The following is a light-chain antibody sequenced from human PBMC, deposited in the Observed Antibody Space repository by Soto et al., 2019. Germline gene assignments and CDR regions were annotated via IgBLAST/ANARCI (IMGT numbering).Light chain of an antibody. CDR1: QSVSSY. J-gene: IGKJ5*01. CDR2: DAS. V-gene: IGKV3-11*01. Sequence: EIVLTQSPATLSLSPGERATLSCRASQSVSSYLAWYQQKPGQAPRLLIYDASNRATGIPARFSGSGSGTDFTLTISSLEPEDFAVYHCRQRSNWPPISTFGQGTRLEIK. CDR3: RQRSNWPPIST.